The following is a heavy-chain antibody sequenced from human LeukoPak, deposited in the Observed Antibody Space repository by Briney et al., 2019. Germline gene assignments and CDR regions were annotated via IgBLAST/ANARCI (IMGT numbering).Heavy chain of an antibody. CDR1: GYTFTSYG. J-gene: IGHJ4*02. CDR3: ARVSEYSGSYTPTGY. Sequence: GASVKVSCKAFGYTFTSYGISWVRQAPGQGLEWMGWISAYNGNTNYAQKLQGRVTMTTDTSTSTAYMELRSLRSDDTAVYYCARVSEYSGSYTPTGYWGQGTLVTVSS. CDR2: ISAYNGNT. D-gene: IGHD1-26*01. V-gene: IGHV1-18*01.